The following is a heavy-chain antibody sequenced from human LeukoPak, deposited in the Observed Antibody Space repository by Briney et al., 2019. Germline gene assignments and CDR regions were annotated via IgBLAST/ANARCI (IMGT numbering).Heavy chain of an antibody. CDR3: ARQSSGRYSYGMDV. CDR1: GGSISSSSYY. J-gene: IGHJ6*02. Sequence: SETLSLTCTVSGGSISSSSYYWGWIRQPPVKGLEWIGSIYYSGSTYYNPSLKSRVTISVDTSKNQFSLKLSSVTAADTAVYYCARQSSGRYSYGMDVWGQGTTVTVSS. V-gene: IGHV4-39*01. D-gene: IGHD1-26*01. CDR2: IYYSGST.